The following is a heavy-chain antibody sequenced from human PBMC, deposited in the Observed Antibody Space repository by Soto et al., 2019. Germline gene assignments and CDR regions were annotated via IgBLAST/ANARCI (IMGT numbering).Heavy chain of an antibody. J-gene: IGHJ4*02. CDR1: GYTFTSYG. V-gene: IGHV1-18*01. CDR2: ISAHNGNT. Sequence: QVHLVQSGAEGKKPGASVKVSCKGSGYTFTSYGITWVRQAPGQGLEWMGWISAHNGNTDYAQKLQGRVTVTRDTSTSTAYMELRSLRSDDTAVYYCERGRYGDYWGQGALVTVSS. CDR3: ERGRYGDY. D-gene: IGHD1-1*01.